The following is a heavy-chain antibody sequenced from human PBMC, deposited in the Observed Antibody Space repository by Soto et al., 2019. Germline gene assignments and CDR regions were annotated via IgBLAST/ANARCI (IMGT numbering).Heavy chain of an antibody. D-gene: IGHD2-15*01. J-gene: IGHJ5*02. CDR2: ITYDGSNK. V-gene: IGHV3-30*18. CDR1: GFTFSSYG. CDR3: AKDRLGDYSAGICYRNWFDP. Sequence: QVQLVESGGGVVQPGRSLRLSCAASGFTFSSYGMHWVRQAPGKGLEWVAFITYDGSNKYYADSVKGRFTISRDNYKNSLYLQMTSPRDEDKAVFYRAKDRLGDYSAGICYRNWFDPWGQGTLVTVSS.